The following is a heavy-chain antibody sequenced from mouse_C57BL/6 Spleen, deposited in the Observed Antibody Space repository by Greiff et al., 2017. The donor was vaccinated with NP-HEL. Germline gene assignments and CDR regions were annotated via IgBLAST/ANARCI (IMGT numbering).Heavy chain of an antibody. D-gene: IGHD2-10*01. CDR3: ARPYYGNPGFAY. V-gene: IGHV1-80*01. J-gene: IGHJ3*01. CDR2: IYPGDGDT. CDR1: GYAFSSYW. Sequence: VQLQQSGAELVKPGASVKISCKASGYAFSSYWMNWVKQWPGKGLEWIGQIYPGDGDTNYNGKFKGKATLTADKSSSTAYMQLSSLTSEDSAVYFCARPYYGNPGFAYWGQGTLVTVSA.